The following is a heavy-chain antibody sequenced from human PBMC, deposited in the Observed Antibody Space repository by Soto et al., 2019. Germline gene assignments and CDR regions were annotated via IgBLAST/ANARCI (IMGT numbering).Heavy chain of an antibody. Sequence: GGSLRLSCAALGFTVSNNYMNWLRQAPGKGLEWVSVVYDDGRTYYADSVKDRFTISRDNSKNTLYLQMNSLRAEDTAVYYCARAPSHSDSHLAFEYWGRGTLVTVSS. CDR3: ARAPSHSDSHLAFEY. CDR2: VYDDGRT. J-gene: IGHJ4*02. V-gene: IGHV3-66*01. D-gene: IGHD3-3*01. CDR1: GFTVSNNY.